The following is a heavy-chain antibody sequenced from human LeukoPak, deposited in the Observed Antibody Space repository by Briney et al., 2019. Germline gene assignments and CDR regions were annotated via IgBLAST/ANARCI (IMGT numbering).Heavy chain of an antibody. CDR2: VDYNGGT. V-gene: IGHV4-39*07. D-gene: IGHD1-26*01. J-gene: IGHJ3*02. Sequence: SETLSLTCSVSGGSMSSSAYYWGWIRQPPGKGLEWIGSVDYNGGTYQNPSVSSRVTIKADTSRSQFSLKLSSVTAADTAVYYCARDYGIVGATGAFDIWGQGTMVTVSS. CDR1: GGSMSSSAYY. CDR3: ARDYGIVGATGAFDI.